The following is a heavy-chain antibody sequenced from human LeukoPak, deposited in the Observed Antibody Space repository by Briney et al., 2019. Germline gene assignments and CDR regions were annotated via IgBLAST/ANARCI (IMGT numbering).Heavy chain of an antibody. Sequence: GGSLRLSCAASGFAFSSYPMTWVRQAPGKGLGWVSTISGSGGRTYYADSVKGRFTISRDNSKNTLYLQMNSLRADDTAVYYCAKSPPRVAVVVAPTGWFDPWGQGTLVTVSS. J-gene: IGHJ5*02. CDR2: ISGSGGRT. V-gene: IGHV3-23*01. CDR1: GFAFSSYP. CDR3: AKSPPRVAVVVAPTGWFDP. D-gene: IGHD2-15*01.